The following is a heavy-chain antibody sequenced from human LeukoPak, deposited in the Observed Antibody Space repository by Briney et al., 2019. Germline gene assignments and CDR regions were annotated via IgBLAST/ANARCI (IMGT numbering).Heavy chain of an antibody. CDR3: ATYSSGWYRSTDY. V-gene: IGHV5-10-1*01. CDR1: GYSFTSYW. CDR2: IDPSDSYT. J-gene: IGHJ4*02. Sequence: GESLKISCKGSGYSFTSYWISWVRQMPGKGLEWMGRIDPSDSYTNYSPSFQGHVTISADKSISTAYLQWSSLKASDTAMYYCATYSSGWYRSTDYWGRGTLVTVSS. D-gene: IGHD6-19*01.